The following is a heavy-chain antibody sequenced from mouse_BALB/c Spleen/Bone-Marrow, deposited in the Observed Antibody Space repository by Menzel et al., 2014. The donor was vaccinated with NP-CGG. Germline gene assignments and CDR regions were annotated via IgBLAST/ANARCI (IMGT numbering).Heavy chain of an antibody. CDR2: IWAGGST. V-gene: IGHV2-9*02. J-gene: IGHJ4*01. D-gene: IGHD1-1*02. CDR3: ARDGVYGSHYYAMDY. CDR1: GFSLTSYG. Sequence: VKVVESGPGLVSPSQSLSITCTVSGFSLTSYGVHWVRQPPGKGLEWLGVIWAGGSTNYNSALMPRLSISKDNSKSQVFLKMNSLQTDDTAMYYCARDGVYGSHYYAMDYWGQGTSVTVSS.